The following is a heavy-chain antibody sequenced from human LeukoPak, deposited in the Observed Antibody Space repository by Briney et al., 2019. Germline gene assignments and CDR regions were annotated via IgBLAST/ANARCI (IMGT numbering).Heavy chain of an antibody. CDR2: INWSGGST. CDR3: ASERYGAGSYSPNWFDP. Sequence: GGSLSLSCAASGFTFDDYGMSWVRQAPGKGLEWVSGINWSGGSTGYADSVKGRFTISRDNTKNSLYLQMNSLRAEDTALYHCASERYGAGSYSPNWFDPWGQGTLVTVSS. J-gene: IGHJ5*02. V-gene: IGHV3-20*01. D-gene: IGHD3-10*01. CDR1: GFTFDDYG.